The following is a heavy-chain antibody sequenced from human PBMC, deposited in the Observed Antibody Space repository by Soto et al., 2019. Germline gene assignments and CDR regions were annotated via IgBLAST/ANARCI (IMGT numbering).Heavy chain of an antibody. CDR3: AKYKYGIAVADRFDY. CDR2: ISGSGGST. J-gene: IGHJ4*02. CDR1: GFTFSSYA. D-gene: IGHD6-19*01. V-gene: IGHV3-23*01. Sequence: PVGSLRLSCAASGFTFSSYAMSWVRQAPGKGLEWVSAISGSGGSTYYADSVKGRFTISRDNSKNTLYLQMNSLRAEDTAVYYCAKYKYGIAVADRFDYWGQGTLVTVSS.